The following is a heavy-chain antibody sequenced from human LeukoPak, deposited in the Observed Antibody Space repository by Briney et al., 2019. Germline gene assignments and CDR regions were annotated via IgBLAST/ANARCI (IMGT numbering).Heavy chain of an antibody. V-gene: IGHV3-23*01. J-gene: IGHJ4*02. CDR2: ISGSGAIT. CDR1: GFNFNNYG. D-gene: IGHD3-16*01. Sequence: PGGSLRLSCAASGFNFNNYGMSWVRQAPGKGLECVSAISGSGAITYYADSVKGRFTISRDNSKNTLYLQMNSLRVEDTAVYYCAKDLKFNYVWEAGFWGQGTLVAVSS. CDR3: AKDLKFNYVWEAGF.